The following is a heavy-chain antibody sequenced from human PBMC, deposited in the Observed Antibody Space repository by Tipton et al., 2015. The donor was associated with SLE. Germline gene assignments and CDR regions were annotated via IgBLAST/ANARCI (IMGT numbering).Heavy chain of an antibody. CDR3: ARGCSGTSCYWGDD. J-gene: IGHJ4*02. D-gene: IGHD2-15*01. CDR1: GASISSYY. V-gene: IGHV4-59*08. CDR2: IYYSGST. Sequence: TLSLTCTVSGASISSYYWSWLRQPPGKGLEWIGYIYYSGSTNYNPSLKSRVTISVDTSKNQFSLKLSSVTAADTAVYYCARGCSGTSCYWGDDWGQGSLVIVSS.